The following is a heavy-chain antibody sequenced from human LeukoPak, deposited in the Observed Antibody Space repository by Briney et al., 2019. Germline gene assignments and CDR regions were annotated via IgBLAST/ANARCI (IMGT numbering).Heavy chain of an antibody. Sequence: PGGSLRLSCAASGFTFSNYAMSWVRQAPGKGLEWVSGINSDGSSTSYADSVKGRFTISRDNAKNTLYLQMNSLRAEDTAVYYCARSKYGAFDIWGQGTMVTVSS. J-gene: IGHJ3*02. CDR3: ARSKYGAFDI. D-gene: IGHD2-8*01. CDR2: INSDGSST. CDR1: GFTFSNYA. V-gene: IGHV3-74*01.